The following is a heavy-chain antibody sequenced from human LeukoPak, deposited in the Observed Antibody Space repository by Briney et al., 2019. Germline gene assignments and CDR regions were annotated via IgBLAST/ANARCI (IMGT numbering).Heavy chain of an antibody. D-gene: IGHD3-22*01. J-gene: IGHJ4*02. Sequence: SETLSLTCTVSGGSISSSSYYWGWIRQPPGKGLEWIGSIYYSGSTYYNASLKSRVTISVDTSKNQFSLKLSSVTAADTAVYYCASGLYYYDSSGLIRGYYFDYWGQGTLVTVSS. CDR3: ASGLYYYDSSGLIRGYYFDY. CDR1: GGSISSSSYY. V-gene: IGHV4-39*01. CDR2: IYYSGST.